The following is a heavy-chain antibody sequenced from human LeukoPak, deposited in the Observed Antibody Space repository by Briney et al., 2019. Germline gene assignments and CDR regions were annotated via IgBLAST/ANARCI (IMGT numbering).Heavy chain of an antibody. CDR1: GFTFSSYA. D-gene: IGHD4-17*01. Sequence: GGSLRLSCAASGFTFSSYAMSWVRQAPGKGLEWVSAISGSGGSTYYADSVKGRFTTSRDNSKNTLYLQMNSLRAEDTAVYYCAKGDYGDYVVYAFDIWGQGTMVTVSS. V-gene: IGHV3-23*01. CDR3: AKGDYGDYVVYAFDI. J-gene: IGHJ3*02. CDR2: ISGSGGST.